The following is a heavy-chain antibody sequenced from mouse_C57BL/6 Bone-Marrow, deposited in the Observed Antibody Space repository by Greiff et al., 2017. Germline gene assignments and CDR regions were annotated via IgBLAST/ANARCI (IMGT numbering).Heavy chain of an antibody. CDR2: IHPNSGST. CDR1: GYTFTSYW. J-gene: IGHJ2*01. CDR3: ASFIDY. Sequence: QVQLQQPGAELVKPGASVKLSCKASGYTFTSYWMHWVKQRPGQGLEWIGKIHPNSGSTNYNEKFKSKATLTVDKSSSTTYIQRSSLTSEDSAVYYCASFIDYGGQGTTLTVSS. V-gene: IGHV1-64*01.